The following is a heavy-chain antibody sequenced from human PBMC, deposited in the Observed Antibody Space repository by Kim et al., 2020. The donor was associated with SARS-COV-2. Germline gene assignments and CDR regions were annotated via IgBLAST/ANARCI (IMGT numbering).Heavy chain of an antibody. V-gene: IGHV4-39*01. J-gene: IGHJ6*02. CDR2: IYYSGST. Sequence: SETLSLTCTVSGGSISSSSYYWGWIRQPPGKGLEWIGSIYYSGSTYYNPSLKSRVTISVDTSKNQFSLKLSSVTAADTAVYYCARPRIAAAGRRYLGMDVWGQGATVTVSS. D-gene: IGHD6-13*01. CDR1: GGSISSSSYY. CDR3: ARPRIAAAGRRYLGMDV.